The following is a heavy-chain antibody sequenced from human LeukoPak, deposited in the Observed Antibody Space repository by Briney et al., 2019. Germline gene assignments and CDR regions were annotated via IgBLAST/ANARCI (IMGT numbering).Heavy chain of an antibody. CDR3: VTSPARQLVLGWFDP. V-gene: IGHV1-69*05. Sequence: ASVKVSCKASGGTFSSYAISWVRQAPGQGLEWMGGIIPIFGTANYAQKFQGRVTITTDESTSTAYMELSSLRSEDTAVYYCVTSPARQLVLGWFDPWGQGTLVTVSS. J-gene: IGHJ5*02. CDR1: GGTFSSYA. D-gene: IGHD6-13*01. CDR2: IIPIFGTA.